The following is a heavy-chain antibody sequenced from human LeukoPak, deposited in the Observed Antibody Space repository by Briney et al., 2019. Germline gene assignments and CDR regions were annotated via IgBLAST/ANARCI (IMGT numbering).Heavy chain of an antibody. Sequence: GGSLRLSCAASGFTFSSYEMNWVRQAPGKGLEWVSYISSSGSTIYYADSVKGRFTISRDNAKNSLYLQMNSLRAEDSAVYYCAKGYSGSFLVYFDDWGQGTLVTVSS. CDR2: ISSSGSTI. CDR1: GFTFSSYE. J-gene: IGHJ4*02. CDR3: AKGYSGSFLVYFDD. V-gene: IGHV3-48*03. D-gene: IGHD1-26*01.